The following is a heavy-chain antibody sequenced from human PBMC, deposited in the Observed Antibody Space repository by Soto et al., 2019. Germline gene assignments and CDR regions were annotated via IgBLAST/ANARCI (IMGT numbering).Heavy chain of an antibody. Sequence: EVQLVESGGGLVQPGGSLKLSCAASGFTFSGPAMHWVRQASGTGLEWVGRIRSKANSYATEYAASVKGRFTISRDDSTNTVYLQMNSLKTEDTAVYYCTRRAYSSGWYFDYWGQGTLVTVSS. CDR3: TRRAYSSGWYFDY. CDR1: GFTFSGPA. D-gene: IGHD6-19*01. J-gene: IGHJ4*02. V-gene: IGHV3-73*01. CDR2: IRSKANSYAT.